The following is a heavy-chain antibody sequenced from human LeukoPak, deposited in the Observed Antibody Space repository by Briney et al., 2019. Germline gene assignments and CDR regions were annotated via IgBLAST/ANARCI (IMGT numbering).Heavy chain of an antibody. CDR1: GYTFTSYY. CDR3: ARDATAAIPQTFNWFDP. V-gene: IGHV7-4-1*02. CDR2: INTNTGNP. Sequence: GASVKVSCKASGYTFTSYYMHWVRQAPGQGLEWMGWINTNTGNPTYAQGFTGRFVSSLDTSVSTAYLQISSLKAEDTAVYYCARDATAAIPQTFNWFDPWGQGTLVTVSS. D-gene: IGHD2-2*01. J-gene: IGHJ5*02.